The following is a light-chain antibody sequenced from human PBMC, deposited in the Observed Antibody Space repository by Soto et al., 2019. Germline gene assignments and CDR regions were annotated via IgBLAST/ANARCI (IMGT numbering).Light chain of an antibody. J-gene: IGLJ2*01. CDR3: LLSYSGARGV. Sequence: QAVVTQEPSLTVSPGGTVTLNCGSSTGAVTSGHYPYWFQQKPGQAPRTLIYDTSNKHSWTPARFSGSLLGGKAALTLSGAQPEDEAEYYCLLSYSGARGVFGGGTKVTVL. CDR1: TGAVTSGHY. V-gene: IGLV7-46*01. CDR2: DTS.